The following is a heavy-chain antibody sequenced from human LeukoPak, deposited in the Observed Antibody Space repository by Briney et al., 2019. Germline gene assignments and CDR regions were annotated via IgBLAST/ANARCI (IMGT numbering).Heavy chain of an antibody. CDR3: AKGGQSPRTTVPFYFDY. V-gene: IGHV3-30*02. CDR2: IRNDGSNK. Sequence: GGSLRLSCAASGFTFSSYGMHWVRQAPGKGLEWVAFIRNDGSNKYYADSVKGRFTISRDNSKNTLYLQMNSLLRAGDTAVYYCAKGGQSPRTTVPFYFDYWGQGTLVTVSS. D-gene: IGHD4-17*01. J-gene: IGHJ4*02. CDR1: GFTFSSYG.